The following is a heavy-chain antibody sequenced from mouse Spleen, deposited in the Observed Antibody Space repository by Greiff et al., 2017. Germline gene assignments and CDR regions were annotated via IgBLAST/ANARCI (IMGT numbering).Heavy chain of an antibody. D-gene: IGHD2-4*01. J-gene: IGHJ4*01. CDR3: ARWRLHYAMDY. CDR1: GYAFSSSW. Sequence: VQLVESGPELVKPGASVKISCKASGYAFSSSWMNWVKQRPGKGLEWIGRIYPGDGDTNYNGKFKGKATLTADKSSSTAYMQLSSLTSEDSAVYFCARWRLHYAMDYWGQGTSVTVSS. CDR2: IYPGDGDT. V-gene: IGHV1-82*01.